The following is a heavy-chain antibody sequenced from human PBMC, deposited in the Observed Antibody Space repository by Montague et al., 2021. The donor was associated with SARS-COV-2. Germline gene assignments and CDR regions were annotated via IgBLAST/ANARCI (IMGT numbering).Heavy chain of an antibody. Sequence: SETLSLTCTVSGGSISSYYWSWIRQPPGKGLEWIGYIYYSGSTNYNPSLKSRVTISVDTSKNQFSLKLSSVTAADTAVYYCAREESGIDYYYGMDVWGQGTTVTVSS. CDR3: AREESGIDYYYGMDV. V-gene: IGHV4-59*01. J-gene: IGHJ6*02. D-gene: IGHD3-3*01. CDR2: IYYSGST. CDR1: GGSISSYY.